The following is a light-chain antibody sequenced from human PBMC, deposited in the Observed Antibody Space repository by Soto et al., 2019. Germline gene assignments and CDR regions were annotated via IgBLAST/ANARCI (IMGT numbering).Light chain of an antibody. CDR2: EVT. CDR1: SSDVGGYDY. J-gene: IGLJ2*01. V-gene: IGLV2-8*01. Sequence: QCVLTQPPSASGSPGQSVTISCSGTSSDVGGYDYVSWYQQHPGKAPKLMIYEVTKRPSGVPDRFSGSKSGNTASLTVSGLQAEDEADYYCASYAGRNNLVFGGGTKLTVL. CDR3: ASYAGRNNLV.